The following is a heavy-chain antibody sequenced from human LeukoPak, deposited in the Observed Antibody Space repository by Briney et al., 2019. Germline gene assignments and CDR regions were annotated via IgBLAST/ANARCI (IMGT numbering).Heavy chain of an antibody. V-gene: IGHV4-34*01. J-gene: IGHJ4*02. CDR3: ARVRWLRGRGIDY. CDR2: INHSGST. D-gene: IGHD5-12*01. Sequence: SETLSLTCAVYGGSFSGYYWSWIRQPPGKGLEWIGEINHSGSTNYNPSLKSRVTISVDTSKNQFSLKLSSVTAADTAVYYCARVRWLRGRGIDYWGQGTLVTVSS. CDR1: GGSFSGYY.